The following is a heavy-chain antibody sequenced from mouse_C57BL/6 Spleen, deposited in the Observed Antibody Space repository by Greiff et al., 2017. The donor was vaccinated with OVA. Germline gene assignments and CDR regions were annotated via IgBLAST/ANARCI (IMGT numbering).Heavy chain of an antibody. V-gene: IGHV1-26*01. D-gene: IGHD4-1*01. CDR3: AVTGTGYFDY. CDR2: INPNNGGT. J-gene: IGHJ2*01. CDR1: GYTFTDYY. Sequence: EAQLQQSGPELVKPGASVKISCKASGYTFTDYYMNWVKQSHGKSLEWIGDINPNNGGTSYNQKFKGKATLTVDKSSSTAYMELRSLTSEDSAVYYCAVTGTGYFDYWGQGTTLTVSS.